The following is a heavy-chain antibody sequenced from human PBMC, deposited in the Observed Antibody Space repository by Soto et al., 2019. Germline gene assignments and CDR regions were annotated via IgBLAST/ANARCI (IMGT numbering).Heavy chain of an antibody. CDR1: GGSISSSSYY. J-gene: IGHJ6*02. D-gene: IGHD2-15*01. CDR3: ARDWVDYYYYGMDV. V-gene: IGHV4-39*07. CDR2: IYYSGST. Sequence: SEILSLTCTVSGGSISSSSYYWGWIRQPPGKGLEWIGSIYYSGSTYYNPSLKSRVTISVDTSKNQFSLKLSSVTAADTAVYYCARDWVDYYYYGMDVWGQGTTVTVSS.